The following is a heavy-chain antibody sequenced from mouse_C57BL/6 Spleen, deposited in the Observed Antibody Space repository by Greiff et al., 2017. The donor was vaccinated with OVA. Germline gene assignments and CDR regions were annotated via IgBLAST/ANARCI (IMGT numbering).Heavy chain of an antibody. D-gene: IGHD1-1*01. Sequence: QVQLQQSGAELARPGASVKLSCKASGYTFTSYGISWVKQRTGQGLEWIGEIYPRSGNTYYNEKFKGKATLTADKSSSTAYMDLRSLTSEDSAVYFCARRKFITTVVAFYYYAMDYWGQGTSVTVSS. J-gene: IGHJ4*01. CDR2: IYPRSGNT. V-gene: IGHV1-81*01. CDR3: ARRKFITTVVAFYYYAMDY. CDR1: GYTFTSYG.